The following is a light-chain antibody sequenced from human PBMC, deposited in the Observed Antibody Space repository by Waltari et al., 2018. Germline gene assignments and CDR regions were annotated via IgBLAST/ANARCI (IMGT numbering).Light chain of an antibody. J-gene: IGKJ1*01. CDR1: QSISSW. V-gene: IGKV1-5*03. CDR3: QQYDSYSGT. CDR2: KAS. Sequence: DIQMTQSPSTLSASVGDRVTITFRASQSISSWLAWYQQKPGKAPKLLIYKASSLESGVPSRFSGSGSGTDFTLTISSLQPDDFATYYCQQYDSYSGTFGQGTKVEIK.